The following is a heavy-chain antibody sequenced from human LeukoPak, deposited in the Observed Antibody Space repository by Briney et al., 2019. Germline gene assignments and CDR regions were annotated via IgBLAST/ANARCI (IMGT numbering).Heavy chain of an antibody. CDR3: TTGLILDSSGYYYWFDY. Sequence: PGGSLRLSCAASGFTFSNAWMSWVRQAPGKGLEWVGRIKSKTDGGTTDYAAPVKGRFTISRDDSKNTLYLQMNSLKTEDTAVYYCTTGLILDSSGYYYWFDYWGQGTLVTVSS. V-gene: IGHV3-15*01. CDR2: IKSKTDGGTT. D-gene: IGHD3-22*01. J-gene: IGHJ4*02. CDR1: GFTFSNAW.